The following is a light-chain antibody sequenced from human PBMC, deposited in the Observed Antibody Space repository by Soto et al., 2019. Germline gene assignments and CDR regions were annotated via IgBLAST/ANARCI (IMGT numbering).Light chain of an antibody. Sequence: QSALTQPASVSGSPGQSITISCTGTSSDVGSYNLVSWYQQHPGKAPKLMIDEVSKRPSGVSNRFSGSKSGNTASLTISGLQSEDEAYYYCCSYAGSSNPYVFGTGTKVTVL. CDR2: EVS. V-gene: IGLV2-23*02. CDR3: CSYAGSSNPYV. CDR1: SSDVGSYNL. J-gene: IGLJ1*01.